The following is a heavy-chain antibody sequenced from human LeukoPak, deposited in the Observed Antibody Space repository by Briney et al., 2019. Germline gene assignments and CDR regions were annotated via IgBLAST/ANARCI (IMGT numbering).Heavy chain of an antibody. CDR3: ARVRDPENAFDI. D-gene: IGHD1-14*01. CDR1: GGSISSYY. V-gene: IGHV4-59*01. CDR2: IYYSGST. J-gene: IGHJ3*02. Sequence: SETLSLTCTVSGGSISSYYWSWIRQPPGKGLEWIGYIYYSGSTNYSPSLKSRVTISVDTSKNQFSLKLSSVTAADTAVYYCARVRDPENAFDIWGQGTMVTVSS.